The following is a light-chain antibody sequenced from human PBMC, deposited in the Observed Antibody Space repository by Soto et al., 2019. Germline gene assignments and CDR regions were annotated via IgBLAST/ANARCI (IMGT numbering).Light chain of an antibody. Sequence: SALTQPASVSGAPGQSIPIFCTETSSDVGSYNLVSWYQQDPGKAPKLMIYEGSKRPSGVSNRFSGSKSGNTASLTISGLQAEDEADYYCCSYAGSAYVFGTGTKVTVL. CDR3: CSYAGSAYV. J-gene: IGLJ1*01. CDR2: EGS. V-gene: IGLV2-23*01. CDR1: SSDVGSYNL.